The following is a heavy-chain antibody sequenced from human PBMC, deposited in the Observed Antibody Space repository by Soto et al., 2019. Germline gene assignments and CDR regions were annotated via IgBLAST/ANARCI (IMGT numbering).Heavy chain of an antibody. V-gene: IGHV4-61*05. CDR2: VYYAGTT. CDR3: AKLGGYYQALDT. J-gene: IGHJ5*02. CDR1: GGSISSSSYY. D-gene: IGHD3-22*01. Sequence: SETLSLTCAVSGGSISSSSYYWDWIRQPPGKGLEWIGYVYYAGTTTYNPSLKSRVTISVDMSRNQVSLKLTSVTAADTAVYYCAKLGGYYQALDTWGQGTLVTVSS.